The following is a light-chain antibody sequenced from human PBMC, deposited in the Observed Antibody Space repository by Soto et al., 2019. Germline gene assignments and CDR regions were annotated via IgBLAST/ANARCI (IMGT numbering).Light chain of an antibody. Sequence: DIQMTQSPSSLYTSVGDKVTITCRASQSISKYLNWYQQKPGKAPKLLISVASSLKSEVPSRFSGDGSETDFTHTISSLQPEDSATYYCKQSFTTPFTFGPGTKVDVK. CDR1: QSISKY. CDR2: VAS. CDR3: KQSFTTPFT. V-gene: IGKV1-39*01. J-gene: IGKJ3*01.